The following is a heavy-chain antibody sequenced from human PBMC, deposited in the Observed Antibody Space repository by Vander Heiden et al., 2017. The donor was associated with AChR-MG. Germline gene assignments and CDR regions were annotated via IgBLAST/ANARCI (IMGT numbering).Heavy chain of an antibody. V-gene: IGHV3-21*01. CDR1: GFTFSSYS. J-gene: IGHJ4*02. D-gene: IGHD6-19*01. Sequence: EVQLVESGGGLVKPGGSLRLSCAASGFTFSSYSMNWVRQAPGKGLEWVSSISSSSSYIYYADSVKGRFTISRDNAKNSLYLQMNSLRAEDTAVYYCARNIKVAVAGSLRSYYFDYWGQGTLVTVSS. CDR2: ISSSSSYI. CDR3: ARNIKVAVAGSLRSYYFDY.